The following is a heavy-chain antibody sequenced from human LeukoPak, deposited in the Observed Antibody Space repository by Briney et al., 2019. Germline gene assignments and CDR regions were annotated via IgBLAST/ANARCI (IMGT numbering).Heavy chain of an antibody. CDR1: EYLFTCYL. CDR2: VYPCVSDT. V-gene: IGHV5-51*01. CDR3: ARPARYSSSWYDDVWAFDI. D-gene: IGHD6-13*01. Sequence: GGALDISLQGSEYLFTCYLIGGVRPVARKGGAGMGCVYPCVSDTRYSPTFQGQVTISADKYMTPAYLQWSSLKASDTALYYCARPARYSSSWYDDVWAFDIWGQGTMVTVSS. J-gene: IGHJ3*02.